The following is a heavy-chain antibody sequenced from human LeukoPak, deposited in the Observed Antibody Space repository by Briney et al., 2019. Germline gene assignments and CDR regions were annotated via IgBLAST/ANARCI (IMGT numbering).Heavy chain of an antibody. CDR2: IIPIFGTA. Sequence: ASMKVSCKASAGTFSSYAISWVRQAPGQGLECVGGIIPIFGTANYAQKFQGRVTITADKSTSTAYMELSSLRFEDTAVYYCAREGVPDIVVVPGVSDAFDIWGQGTMVTVPS. V-gene: IGHV1-69*06. CDR1: AGTFSSYA. J-gene: IGHJ3*02. CDR3: AREGVPDIVVVPGVSDAFDI. D-gene: IGHD2-2*01.